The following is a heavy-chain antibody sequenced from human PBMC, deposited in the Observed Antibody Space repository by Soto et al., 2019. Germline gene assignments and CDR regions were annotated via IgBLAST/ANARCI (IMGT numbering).Heavy chain of an antibody. CDR3: ARDSYDILTGYYPLPFDY. V-gene: IGHV3-48*02. D-gene: IGHD3-9*01. CDR2: ISSSSSTI. CDR1: GFTFSSYS. J-gene: IGHJ4*02. Sequence: GGSLRLSCAASGFTFSSYSMNWVRQAPGKGLEWASYISSSSSTIYYADSVKGRFTISRDNAKNSLYLQMNSLRDEDTAVYYCARDSYDILTGYYPLPFDYWGQGTLVTVSS.